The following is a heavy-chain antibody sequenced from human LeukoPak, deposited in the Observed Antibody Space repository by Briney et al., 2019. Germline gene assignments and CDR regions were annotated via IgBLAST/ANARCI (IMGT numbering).Heavy chain of an antibody. CDR3: ARDRAWNYFDY. Sequence: GGSLRLSCAASGFTFSSYTMHWIRQAPGKGLEWVSSISGSNSYIFYADSVKGRFTVSRDNAKDSLYLQMNSLRAEDTAVYYCARDRAWNYFDYWGQGTLVTVSS. D-gene: IGHD3-3*01. V-gene: IGHV3-21*01. CDR1: GFTFSSYT. CDR2: ISGSNSYI. J-gene: IGHJ4*02.